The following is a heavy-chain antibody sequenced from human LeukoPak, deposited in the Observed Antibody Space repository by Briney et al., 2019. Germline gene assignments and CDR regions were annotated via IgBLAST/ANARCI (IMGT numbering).Heavy chain of an antibody. Sequence: SETLSLTCAVYGGSFSGYYWSWIRQPPGKGLEWIGEINHSGSTNYNPSLKSRVAISVDTSKNQFSLKLSSVTAADTAVYYCARGLRASFDPWGQGTLVTVSS. CDR1: GGSFSGYY. J-gene: IGHJ5*02. CDR3: ARGLRASFDP. CDR2: INHSGST. V-gene: IGHV4-34*01.